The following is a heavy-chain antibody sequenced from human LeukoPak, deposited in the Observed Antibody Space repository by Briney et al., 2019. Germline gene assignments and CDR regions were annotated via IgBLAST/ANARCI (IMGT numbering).Heavy chain of an antibody. CDR1: GGSISSHY. J-gene: IGHJ4*02. CDR2: IYYSGSN. CDR3: ARVSGYDSYYFDY. D-gene: IGHD5-12*01. Sequence: SETLSLTCTVSGGSISSHYWSWIRQPPGKGLEWIGYIYYSGSNNYNPSLKSRGTISVDPSNTQFSLKLSSVTAADTAVYYCARVSGYDSYYFDYWGQGTLVTVSS. V-gene: IGHV4-59*11.